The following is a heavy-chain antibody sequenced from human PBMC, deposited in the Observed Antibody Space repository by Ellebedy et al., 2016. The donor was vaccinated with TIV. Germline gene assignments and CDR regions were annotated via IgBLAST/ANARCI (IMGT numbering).Heavy chain of an antibody. Sequence: PSETLSLTCTVSGVSITSHFWTWLRQPAGKGLEWIGRLYPTGAITYNPSLESRVTISRDTFKDQFFLKLTSVTAADTAVYYCARHGPQWFDAFDLWGLGTLVTVSS. CDR2: LYPTGAI. V-gene: IGHV4-4*07. J-gene: IGHJ3*01. D-gene: IGHD3-22*01. CDR1: GVSITSHF. CDR3: ARHGPQWFDAFDL.